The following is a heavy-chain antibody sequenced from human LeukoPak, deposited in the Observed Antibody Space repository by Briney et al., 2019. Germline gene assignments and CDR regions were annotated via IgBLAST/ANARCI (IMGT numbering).Heavy chain of an antibody. CDR3: ARIRYCGGISCYYIDY. V-gene: IGHV1-46*01. Sequence: GASVKVSCKAFGYTFTSNYMHWVRQAPGQGPEWMVVISPSGGSTTYAQKFQGRVTLTRDMSTSTDYFELSSLRSEDTAVYYCARIRYCGGISCYYIDYWGKGTLVIVSA. D-gene: IGHD2-2*01. CDR2: ISPSGGST. CDR1: GYTFTSNY. J-gene: IGHJ4*02.